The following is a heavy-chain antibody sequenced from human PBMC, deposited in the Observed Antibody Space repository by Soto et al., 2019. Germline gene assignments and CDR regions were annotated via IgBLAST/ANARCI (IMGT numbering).Heavy chain of an antibody. CDR3: ARGGLRIVVVPAAEAFDI. Sequence: GGSLRLSCAASGFTVDDYGMSWVRQAPGKGLEWVSGINWNGGSTGYADSVKGRFTISRDNAKNSLYLQMNSLRAEDTALYYCARGGLRIVVVPAAEAFDIWGQGTMVTVSS. CDR1: GFTVDDYG. D-gene: IGHD2-2*01. CDR2: INWNGGST. V-gene: IGHV3-20*04. J-gene: IGHJ3*02.